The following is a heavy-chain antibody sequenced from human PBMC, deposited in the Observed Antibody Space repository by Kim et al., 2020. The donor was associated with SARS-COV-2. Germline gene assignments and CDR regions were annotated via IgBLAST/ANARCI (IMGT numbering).Heavy chain of an antibody. Sequence: SETLSLTCAVYGGSFSGYYWSWIRQPPGKGLEWIGEINHSGSTNYNPSLKSRVTISVDTSKNQFSLKLSSVTAADTAVYYCARMSVGNTLLWFGELTTNKYYYYYMDVWGKGTTVTVSS. V-gene: IGHV4-34*01. J-gene: IGHJ6*03. CDR3: ARMSVGNTLLWFGELTTNKYYYYYMDV. CDR1: GGSFSGYY. D-gene: IGHD3-10*01. CDR2: INHSGST.